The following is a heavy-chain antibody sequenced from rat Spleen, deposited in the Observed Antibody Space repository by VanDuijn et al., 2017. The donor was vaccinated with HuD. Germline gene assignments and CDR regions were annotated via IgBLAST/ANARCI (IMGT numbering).Heavy chain of an antibody. D-gene: IGHD1-9*01. J-gene: IGHJ2*01. V-gene: IGHV5-7*01. CDR2: ISYGDSSGHSST. Sequence: EVQLVESGGGLVQPGRSLKLSCAASGFTFSDYNMAWVRQAPRKGLEWVATISYGDSSGHSSTYYRDSVKGRFTISRDDAKSTLSLQVDSLRSEDTATYYCARRHYGYTDYFDYWGQGVMVTVSS. CDR3: ARRHYGYTDYFDY. CDR1: GFTFSDYN.